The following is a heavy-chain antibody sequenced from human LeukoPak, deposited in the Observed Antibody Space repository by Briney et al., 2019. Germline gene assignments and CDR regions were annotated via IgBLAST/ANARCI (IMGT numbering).Heavy chain of an antibody. J-gene: IGHJ4*02. CDR3: ATDSSRSSPLGYTSKNY. Sequence: GASVKVSCTASGYTFTGYYMHWVRQAPGKGLEWMGGFDPEDGETIYAQKFQGRVTTTEDTSTDTAYMELSSLRSEDTAVYYCATDSSRSSPLGYTSKNYWGQGTLVTVSS. CDR2: FDPEDGET. D-gene: IGHD2-2*02. CDR1: GYTFTGYY. V-gene: IGHV1-24*01.